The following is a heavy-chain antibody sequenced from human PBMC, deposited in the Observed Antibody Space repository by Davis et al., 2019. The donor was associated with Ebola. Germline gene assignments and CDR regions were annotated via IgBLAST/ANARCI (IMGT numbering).Heavy chain of an antibody. D-gene: IGHD2-15*01. CDR3: AKCMGAADYYYYGMDV. CDR1: GFTFSSYA. Sequence: GESLKISCAASGFTFSSYAMHWVRQAPGKGLEWVAVISYDGSNKYYADSVKGRFTISRDNSKNPLYLQMNSLRAEDTAVYYCAKCMGAADYYYYGMDVWGQGTTVTVSS. J-gene: IGHJ6*02. V-gene: IGHV3-30-3*02. CDR2: ISYDGSNK.